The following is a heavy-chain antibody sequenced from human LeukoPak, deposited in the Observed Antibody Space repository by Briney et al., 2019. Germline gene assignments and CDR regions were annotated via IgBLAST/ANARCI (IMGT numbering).Heavy chain of an antibody. D-gene: IGHD3-9*01. Sequence: GGSLRLSCAASGFTFTSYGMAWVRQAPGKGLEWVANIGQDGGQKYYVDSVRGRFTISRDNAKNSLYLQMNSLSAEDTAVYYCAREGLTGYRYNWIDPWGQGTLVTVSS. J-gene: IGHJ5*02. V-gene: IGHV3-7*01. CDR1: GFTFTSYG. CDR3: AREGLTGYRYNWIDP. CDR2: IGQDGGQK.